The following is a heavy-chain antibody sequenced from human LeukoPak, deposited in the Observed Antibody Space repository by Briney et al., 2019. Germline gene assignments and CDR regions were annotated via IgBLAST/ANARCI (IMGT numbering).Heavy chain of an antibody. J-gene: IGHJ5*02. CDR1: GGSISSSSYY. V-gene: IGHV4-39*01. CDR2: IYYSGNT. CDR3: ARHGLRYFDWFQNWFDP. D-gene: IGHD3-9*01. Sequence: SETLSLTCTVSGGSISSSSYYWGWIRQPPGKGLEWIGSIYYSGNTYYSPSLKSRVTISVDTSKNQFSLKLSSVTAADTAVYYCARHGLRYFDWFQNWFDPWGQGTLVTVSS.